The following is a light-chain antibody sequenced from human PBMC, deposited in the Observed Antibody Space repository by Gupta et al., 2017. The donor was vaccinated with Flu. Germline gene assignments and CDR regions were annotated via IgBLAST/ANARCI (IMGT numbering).Light chain of an antibody. CDR2: LGS. CDR1: QSLLHSNGYNY. CDR3: IQSLQTPWT. Sequence: DIVMTQSPLSLPVTPGEPASISCRSGQSLLHSNGYNYLDWYLQKPGQSPQLLIYLGSNRASGVPDRFSGSGSGTDFTLKISRVEAEDVGVYYCIQSLQTPWTFGQGTKVEIK. V-gene: IGKV2-28*01. J-gene: IGKJ1*01.